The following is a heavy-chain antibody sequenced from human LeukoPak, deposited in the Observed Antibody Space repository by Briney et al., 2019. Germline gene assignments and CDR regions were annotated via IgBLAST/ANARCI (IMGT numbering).Heavy chain of an antibody. CDR1: GDSISSTSW. V-gene: IGHV4-4*02. CDR3: VRGCSAGSCYGEY. J-gene: IGHJ4*02. Sequence: PSETLSLTCAVSGDSISSTSWWSWVRQPPGKGLEWIGEIYRSGTTNYNPSLKSRVTISVDKSKNQFSLNVNSVTAADTAVYYCVRGCSAGSCYGEYWGQGTLATVSS. CDR2: IYRSGTT. D-gene: IGHD2-15*01.